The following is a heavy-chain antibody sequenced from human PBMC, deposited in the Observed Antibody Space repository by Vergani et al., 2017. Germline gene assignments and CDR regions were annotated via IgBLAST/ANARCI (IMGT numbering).Heavy chain of an antibody. Sequence: QVQLQESGPGLVKPSETLSLTCTVSGGSISSYYWSWIRQPPGKGLEWIGYIYYSGGTNYNPSLKSRFTISVDTSKNQFSLKLSSVTAADTAVYYCARVRXYDFWSGYYTGLFYFDYWGQGTLVTVSS. D-gene: IGHD3-3*01. CDR1: GGSISSYY. CDR3: ARVRXYDFWSGYYTGLFYFDY. CDR2: IYYSGGT. V-gene: IGHV4-59*01. J-gene: IGHJ4*02.